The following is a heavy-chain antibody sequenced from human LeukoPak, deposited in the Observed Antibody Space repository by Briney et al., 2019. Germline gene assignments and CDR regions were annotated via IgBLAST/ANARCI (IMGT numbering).Heavy chain of an antibody. CDR1: GFTLSSHR. CDR2: ISSRSSFK. D-gene: IGHD3-3*01. J-gene: IGHJ4*02. V-gene: IGHV3-21*06. Sequence: GGSLRLSCAASGFTLSSHRMDWVRQAPGKGLEWVSSISSRSSFKDYADSVKGRFTISRDNAKNLLYLQMNSLRSEDTAVYFCAKDGGFWSDYSYFDYWGKGTQVTVSS. CDR3: AKDGGFWSDYSYFDY.